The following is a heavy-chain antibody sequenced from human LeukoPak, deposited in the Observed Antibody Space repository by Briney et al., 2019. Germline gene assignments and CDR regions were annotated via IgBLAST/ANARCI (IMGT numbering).Heavy chain of an antibody. V-gene: IGHV3-7*01. CDR2: IKQDGSEE. Sequence: GGSLRLSCAASGFTFSRYYMHWVRQAPGKGLEWVANIKQDGSEEYYVDSVKGRFTISRDNAKNSLYLQMNSLRAEDTAVYYCARDLSSSSDAFDIWGQGTMVTVSS. CDR3: ARDLSSSSDAFDI. CDR1: GFTFSRYY. D-gene: IGHD6-13*01. J-gene: IGHJ3*02.